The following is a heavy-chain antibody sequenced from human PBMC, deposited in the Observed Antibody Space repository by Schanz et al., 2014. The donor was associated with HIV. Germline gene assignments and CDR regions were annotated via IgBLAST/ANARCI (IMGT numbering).Heavy chain of an antibody. J-gene: IGHJ5*02. Sequence: QVQLVQSGAEVKKPGASVKVSCKASGHTSTNYGITWVRQAPGQGLEWMAWISANNGNTYYAQKVQGRVSMATDTSTNTAYMELRSLRSDDTATYYCARGRGLATNHTNNWFDPWGQGTLVTVSP. CDR2: ISANNGNT. CDR3: ARGRGLATNHTNNWFDP. V-gene: IGHV1-18*01. D-gene: IGHD6-19*01. CDR1: GHTSTNYG.